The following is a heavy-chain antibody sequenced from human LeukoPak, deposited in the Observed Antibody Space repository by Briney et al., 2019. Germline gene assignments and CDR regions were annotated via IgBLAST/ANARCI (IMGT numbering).Heavy chain of an antibody. CDR1: GFTFDDYA. CDR2: ISWNSGTI. CDR3: AKDTTMGW. D-gene: IGHD3-10*01. Sequence: GGSLRLSCAASGFTFDDYAMHWVRQAPGKGLEWVSGISWNSGTIGYADFVKGRFTISRDNAKNSLYLQMNSLTAEDTALYYCAKDTTMGWWGQETLVTVSS. J-gene: IGHJ4*02. V-gene: IGHV3-9*01.